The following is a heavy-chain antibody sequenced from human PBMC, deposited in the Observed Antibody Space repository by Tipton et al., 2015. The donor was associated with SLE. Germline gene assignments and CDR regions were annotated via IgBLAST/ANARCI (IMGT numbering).Heavy chain of an antibody. CDR3: ARLGYDSSGYQKDY. V-gene: IGHV4-34*01. CDR1: GGSISSHY. Sequence: TLSLTCTVSGGSISSHYWSWIRQPPGKGLEWIGEINHSGSTNYNPSLKSRVTISVDTSKNQFSLKLSSVTAADTAVYYCARLGYDSSGYQKDYWGQGTLVTVSS. D-gene: IGHD3-22*01. J-gene: IGHJ4*02. CDR2: INHSGST.